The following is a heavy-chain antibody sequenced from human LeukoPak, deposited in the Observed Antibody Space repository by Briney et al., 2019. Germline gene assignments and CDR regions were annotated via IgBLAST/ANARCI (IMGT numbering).Heavy chain of an antibody. V-gene: IGHV3-23*01. CDR2: ISGSGDNT. J-gene: IGHJ4*02. CDR3: AKGSYYDSSGSFYFDY. CDR1: GFTFSSYA. Sequence: GGSLRLSCAASGFTFSSYAMSWVRQAPGKGLEWVSGISGSGDNTYYADSVKGRFTISRDNSKNTLYVQVNSLGTEDTAAYYCAKGSYYDSSGSFYFDYWGQGPLVTVSS. D-gene: IGHD3-22*01.